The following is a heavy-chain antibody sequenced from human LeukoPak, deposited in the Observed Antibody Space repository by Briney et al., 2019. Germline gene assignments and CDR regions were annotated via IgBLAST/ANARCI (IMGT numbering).Heavy chain of an antibody. Sequence: GGSLRLSCAASGFTFSSYGMHWVRQAPGKGLEWVAVISYDGSNKYYADSVKGRFTISRDNSKNTLYPQMNSLRAEDTAVYYCAKASYSSSWSLDYWGQGTLVTVSS. CDR3: AKASYSSSWSLDY. CDR2: ISYDGSNK. V-gene: IGHV3-30*18. D-gene: IGHD6-13*01. CDR1: GFTFSSYG. J-gene: IGHJ4*02.